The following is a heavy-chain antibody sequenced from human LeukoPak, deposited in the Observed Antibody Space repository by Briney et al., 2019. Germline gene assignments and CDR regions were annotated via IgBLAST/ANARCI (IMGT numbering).Heavy chain of an antibody. Sequence: PGTSLRLSCAASGFTFSSYPMHWVRQAPGKGLEWVAVISYDGNTKYYADSVKGRFTISRDNSKNTLYLQMSSLRTEDTAVYYCAKIEGSSSYYFDYWGQGTLVTVSS. J-gene: IGHJ4*02. V-gene: IGHV3-30*18. CDR1: GFTFSSYP. CDR2: ISYDGNTK. CDR3: AKIEGSSSYYFDY. D-gene: IGHD6-6*01.